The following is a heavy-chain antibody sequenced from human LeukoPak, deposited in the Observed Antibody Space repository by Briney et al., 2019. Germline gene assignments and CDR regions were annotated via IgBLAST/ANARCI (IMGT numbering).Heavy chain of an antibody. J-gene: IGHJ4*02. CDR1: GGSISTNDYF. D-gene: IGHD4/OR15-4a*01. CDR2: IHYSGIT. Sequence: SETLSLTCTVPGGSISTNDYFWSWIRQSPEKGLEWIGYIHYSGITKSNPSLESRLTLSVDTSKNQLSLRLTSVTAADTAAYYCARAPLTMATSDYFDLWGLGTLVTVSS. CDR3: ARAPLTMATSDYFDL. V-gene: IGHV4-30-4*01.